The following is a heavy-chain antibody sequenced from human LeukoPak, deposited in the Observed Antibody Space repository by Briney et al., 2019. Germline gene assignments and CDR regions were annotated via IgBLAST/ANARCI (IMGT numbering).Heavy chain of an antibody. V-gene: IGHV4-31*03. D-gene: IGHD4-23*01. CDR1: GCSISSGGYY. CDR2: IYYSGST. CDR3: ARGPVKSEIDP. Sequence: SETLSLTCTVSGCSISSGGYYWSWIRQHPGKGLEWIGYIYYSGSTYYNPPLKSRVTISVDTSKNQFSLKLSSVTAADTAVYYCARGPVKSEIDPWGQGTLVTVSS. J-gene: IGHJ5*02.